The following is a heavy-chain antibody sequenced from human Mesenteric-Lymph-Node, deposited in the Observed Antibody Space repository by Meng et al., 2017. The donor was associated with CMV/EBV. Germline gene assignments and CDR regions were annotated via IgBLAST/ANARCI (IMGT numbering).Heavy chain of an antibody. V-gene: IGHV3-30*02. CDR1: GFTFSSYV. CDR3: AREVRIHLWRRYYGMDV. CDR2: IRYDESNQ. D-gene: IGHD5-18*01. J-gene: IGHJ6*02. Sequence: GGSLRLSCAASGFTFSSYVMHWVRQAPGKGLEWVALIRYDESNQYYAGSVKGRFTISRDNSKNMLFLQMNSLRAEDTAVYYCAREVRIHLWRRYYGMDVWGQGTSVTVSS.